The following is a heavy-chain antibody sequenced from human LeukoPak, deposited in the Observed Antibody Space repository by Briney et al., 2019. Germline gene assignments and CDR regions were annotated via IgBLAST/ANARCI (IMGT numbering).Heavy chain of an antibody. CDR3: ATSSGWKSNIDY. J-gene: IGHJ4*02. V-gene: IGHV1-2*02. CDR2: INPNSGGT. Sequence: GASVKVSCKASGYTFNDYYIHWVRQAPGQGLEWMGWINPNSGGTNYAQKFQGRVTMTRDTSISTAYMELSRLRSDDTAVFYCATSSGWKSNIDYWGQGTLVTVSS. CDR1: GYTFNDYY. D-gene: IGHD6-19*01.